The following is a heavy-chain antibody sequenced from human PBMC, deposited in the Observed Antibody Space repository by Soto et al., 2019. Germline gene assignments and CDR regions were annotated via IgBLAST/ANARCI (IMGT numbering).Heavy chain of an antibody. J-gene: IGHJ4*01. CDR1: GYTFINYY. CDR2: INPTSGNT. D-gene: IGHD6-13*01. CDR3: ARDLAAGDY. Sequence: QVQLVQSGAEVKKPGASVKLSCKASGYTFINYYIRWVRQAPGQGLEWMGIINPTSGNTNYAQKFQGRVTLTMDTSTRTVYMELSSLEFDDTAVYYCARDLAAGDYCGHGTLVTVCS. V-gene: IGHV1-46*01.